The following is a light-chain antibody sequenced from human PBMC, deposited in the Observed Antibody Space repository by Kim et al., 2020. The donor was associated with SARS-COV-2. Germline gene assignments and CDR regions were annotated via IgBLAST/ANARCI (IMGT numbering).Light chain of an antibody. CDR1: QRVINC. Sequence: LSPGGTATLSCRASQRVINCLAWYQQKPGQAPILLIYDASNRAPGIPARFSGSGSGTDFTLIISSLEPEDFAVYYCQQRTNWPPFTFGQGTKLEI. V-gene: IGKV3-11*01. CDR3: QQRTNWPPFT. CDR2: DAS. J-gene: IGKJ2*01.